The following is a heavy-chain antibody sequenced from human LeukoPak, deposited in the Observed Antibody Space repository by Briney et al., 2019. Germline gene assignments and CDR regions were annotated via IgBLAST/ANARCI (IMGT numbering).Heavy chain of an antibody. CDR3: ARGHNSRAGVTDCCPLDF. CDR2: IKQDGSEK. Sequence: GGSLRLSCAASGFTFSSYWMSWVRQAPGKGLEWVANIKQDGSEKYYVDSAKGRITISRDNAKNSLYLQMNSLRAEDTAVYYCARGHNSRAGVTDCCPLDFWGQGTLVTVSS. J-gene: IGHJ4*02. D-gene: IGHD2-21*02. V-gene: IGHV3-7*01. CDR1: GFTFSSYW.